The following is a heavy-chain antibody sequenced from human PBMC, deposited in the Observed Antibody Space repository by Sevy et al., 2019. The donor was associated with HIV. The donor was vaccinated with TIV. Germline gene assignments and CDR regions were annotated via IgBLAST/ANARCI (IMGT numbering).Heavy chain of an antibody. D-gene: IGHD2-15*01. CDR2: ISGSAGST. CDR3: AKGDRTFYGLDV. J-gene: IGHJ6*02. Sequence: GGSLRLSCAASGFTFSTYAMSWVRQAPGKGLQWVSAISGSAGSTYYADFVKGRFTISRDNSKKTLYMQMNSLRAEDMAVYYCAKGDRTFYGLDVWGQGTTVTVSS. CDR1: GFTFSTYA. V-gene: IGHV3-23*01.